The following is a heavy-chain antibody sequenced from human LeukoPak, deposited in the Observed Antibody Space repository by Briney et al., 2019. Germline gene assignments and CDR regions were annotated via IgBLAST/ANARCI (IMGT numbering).Heavy chain of an antibody. D-gene: IGHD1-7*01. CDR3: ARNNWSYPVDV. CDR1: GGSISSGGYY. CDR2: IYYSGST. Sequence: SETLSLTCTVSGGSISSGGYYWSWIRQHPGKGLEWIGYIYYSGSTYYNPSLKSRVTISVDTSKNQFSLKLSSVTAADTAVYYCARNNWSYPVDVWGQGTTVTVSS. V-gene: IGHV4-31*03. J-gene: IGHJ6*02.